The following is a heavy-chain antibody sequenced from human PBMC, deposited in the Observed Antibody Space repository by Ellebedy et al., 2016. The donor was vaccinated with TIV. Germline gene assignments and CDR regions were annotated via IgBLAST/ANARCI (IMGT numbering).Heavy chain of an antibody. Sequence: SQTLSLTCXVSGGSFSPYYWSWIRQSPGKGLEWIGEISHSGSTNYNPSLKSRVILSLDTSKNHFSLKVTSLTAADTAVYYCARGQGWLQPDYWGQGTLVTVSS. CDR1: GGSFSPYY. CDR3: ARGQGWLQPDY. J-gene: IGHJ4*02. CDR2: ISHSGST. V-gene: IGHV4-34*01. D-gene: IGHD5-24*01.